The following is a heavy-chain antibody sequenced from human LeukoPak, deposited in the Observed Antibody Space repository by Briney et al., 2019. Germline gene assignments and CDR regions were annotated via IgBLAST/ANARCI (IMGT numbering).Heavy chain of an antibody. Sequence: ASVKVSCKASGYTFTSYYMHWVRQDPGQGLEWMGIINPSGGSTSYAQKFQGRVTMTRNTSTSTVYMELSSLRSEDTAVYYCARDDYGGNSLGIWGQGTMVTVSS. CDR2: INPSGGST. J-gene: IGHJ3*02. V-gene: IGHV1-46*03. CDR3: ARDDYGGNSLGI. CDR1: GYTFTSYY. D-gene: IGHD4-23*01.